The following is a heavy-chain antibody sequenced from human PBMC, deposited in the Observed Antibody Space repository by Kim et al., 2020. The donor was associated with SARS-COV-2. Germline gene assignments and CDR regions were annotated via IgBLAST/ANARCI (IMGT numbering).Heavy chain of an antibody. Sequence: RYTPSCQGQVTISTDKSISSAYLQWSSLKASDTAMYYCAGIASAGDYFDYWGQGTLVTVSS. D-gene: IGHD6-13*01. V-gene: IGHV5-51*01. CDR3: AGIASAGDYFDY. J-gene: IGHJ4*02.